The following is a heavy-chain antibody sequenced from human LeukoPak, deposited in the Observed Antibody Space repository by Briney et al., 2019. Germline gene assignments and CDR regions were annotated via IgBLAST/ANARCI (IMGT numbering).Heavy chain of an antibody. CDR1: GGSFSGYY. V-gene: IGHV4-34*01. CDR3: ARTLLGIDYGSGSYDFDY. D-gene: IGHD3-10*01. Sequence: SETLSLTCAVYGGSFSGYYWSWIRQPPGKGLEWIGEINHSGSTNYNPSLKSRVTISVDTSKNQFSLKLSSVTAADTAVYYCARTLLGIDYGSGSYDFDYWGQGTLVTVSS. CDR2: INHSGST. J-gene: IGHJ4*02.